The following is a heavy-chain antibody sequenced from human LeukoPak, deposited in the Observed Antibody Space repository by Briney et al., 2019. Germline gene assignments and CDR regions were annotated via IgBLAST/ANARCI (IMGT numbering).Heavy chain of an antibody. D-gene: IGHD5-12*01. V-gene: IGHV3-48*01. Sequence: GGSLRPSCAASGFTFSSYSMNWVRQAPGKGLEWVSYISSSSSTIYYADSVKGRFTISRDNAKNSLYLQMNSLRAEDTAVYYCARWPWGGYDSGIDYWGQGTLVTVSS. CDR1: GFTFSSYS. CDR2: ISSSSSTI. CDR3: ARWPWGGYDSGIDY. J-gene: IGHJ4*02.